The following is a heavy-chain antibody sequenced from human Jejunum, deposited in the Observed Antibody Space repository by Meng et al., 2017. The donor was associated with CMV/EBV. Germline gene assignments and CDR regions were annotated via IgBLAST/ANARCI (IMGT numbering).Heavy chain of an antibody. CDR1: GGSVTGYF. Sequence: TCAVYGGSVTGYFCSWIRQSPGKGLEWIGEINYSETINYNPSLKSRVTMSVDTSKTQFSLKLSSVTAADTAVYYCARRVGSGKYYFDYWSQGTLVTVSS. CDR3: ARRVGSGKYYFDY. J-gene: IGHJ4*02. CDR2: INYSETI. V-gene: IGHV4-34*01. D-gene: IGHD3-10*01.